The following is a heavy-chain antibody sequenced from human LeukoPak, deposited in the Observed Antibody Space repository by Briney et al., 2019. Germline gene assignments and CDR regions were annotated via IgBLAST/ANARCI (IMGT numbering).Heavy chain of an antibody. CDR1: GFTFSSYS. CDR3: ARGAEELLGAFDI. J-gene: IGHJ3*02. Sequence: PGGSLRLSCAASGFTFSSYSMNWVRQAPGKGLEWVSSISSSSSYIYYADSVKGRFTISRDNAKNSLYLQMNSLRAEDTAVYYCARGAEELLGAFDIWGQGTMVTASS. V-gene: IGHV3-21*01. D-gene: IGHD2-15*01. CDR2: ISSSSSYI.